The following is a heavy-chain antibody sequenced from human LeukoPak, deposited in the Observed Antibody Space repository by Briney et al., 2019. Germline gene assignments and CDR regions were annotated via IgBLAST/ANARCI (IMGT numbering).Heavy chain of an antibody. J-gene: IGHJ4*02. D-gene: IGHD2-2*01. V-gene: IGHV3-23*01. CDR1: GFTFSNYA. CDR3: AKARPYCSSTSCYYFDY. CDR2: ISGSGDNT. Sequence: PGGSLRLSCAASGFTFSNYAMSWVRQAPGKGLEWVSVISGSGDNTYYADSVMGRFTISRDNSKNTLYLQMNSLRAEDTAVYYCAKARPYCSSTSCYYFDYWGQGTLVTVSS.